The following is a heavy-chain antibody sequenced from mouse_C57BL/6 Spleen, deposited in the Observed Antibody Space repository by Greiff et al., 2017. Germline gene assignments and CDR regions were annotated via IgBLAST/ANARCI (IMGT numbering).Heavy chain of an antibody. CDR1: GFTFSSYA. J-gene: IGHJ4*01. CDR3: ARCVDY. Sequence: EVQVVESGGGLVQPGGSLKLSCAASGFTFSSYAMSWVRQTPEKRLEWVATISDGGSYTYYPDNVKGRFTIYRDNAKNNLYLQMSHLKSEDTAMYYCARCVDYWGQGTSVTVSS. CDR2: ISDGGSYT. V-gene: IGHV5-4*01.